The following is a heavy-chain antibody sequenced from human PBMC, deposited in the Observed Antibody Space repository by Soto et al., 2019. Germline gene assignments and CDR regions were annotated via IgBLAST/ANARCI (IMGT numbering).Heavy chain of an antibody. V-gene: IGHV3-23*01. D-gene: IGHD1-26*01. CDR3: AKPIVGATGLFDY. CDR1: GFTFSSYA. Sequence: EVQLLESGGGLVQPGGSLRLSCAASGFTFSSYAMSWVRQAPGKVLEWVSAISGSGGSTYYADSGKGRFTISRDNSKNTLYLQMNSLRAEDTAVYYCAKPIVGATGLFDYWGQGTLVTVSS. CDR2: ISGSGGST. J-gene: IGHJ4*02.